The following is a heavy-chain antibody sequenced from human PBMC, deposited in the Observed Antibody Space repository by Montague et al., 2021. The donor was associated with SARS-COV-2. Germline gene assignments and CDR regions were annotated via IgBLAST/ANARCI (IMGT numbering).Heavy chain of an antibody. D-gene: IGHD3-3*01. V-gene: IGHV4-34*01. Sequence: SETLSLTCAVYGGSFSDYYWTWIRKAPGQGLEWIGEVDHRGSSSYNSFLQRRLTISVDRSKNQFSLRLTSVTAADTAVYYCARGQVTGFGVLIMLPAAGPLDSWGLGTKVTVSS. CDR3: ARGQVTGFGVLIMLPAAGPLDS. J-gene: IGHJ3*01. CDR1: GGSFSDYY. CDR2: VDHRGSS.